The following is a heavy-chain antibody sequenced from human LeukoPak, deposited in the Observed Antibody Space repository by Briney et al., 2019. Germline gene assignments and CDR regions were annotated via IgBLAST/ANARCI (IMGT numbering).Heavy chain of an antibody. V-gene: IGHV4-59*01. CDR1: GGSISNYY. D-gene: IGHD3-10*01. J-gene: IGHJ5*02. Sequence: KPSETLSLTRTVSGGSISNYYWSWIRQPPGKGLEWIGYIYYSGSTNYNPSLKSRVTISVDTSKNQFSLKLSSVTAADTAVYYCARVDYGSGSYRFDPWGQGTLVTVSS. CDR2: IYYSGST. CDR3: ARVDYGSGSYRFDP.